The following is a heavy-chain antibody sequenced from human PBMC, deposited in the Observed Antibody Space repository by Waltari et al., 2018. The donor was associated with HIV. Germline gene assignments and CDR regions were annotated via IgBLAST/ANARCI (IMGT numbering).Heavy chain of an antibody. J-gene: IGHJ1*01. CDR1: GGSISSYY. CDR3: ARDASGSYYPEYFQH. V-gene: IGHV4-59*01. D-gene: IGHD1-26*01. CDR2: IYYSGST. Sequence: QVQLQESGPGLVKPSETLSLTCTVSGGSISSYYWSWIRQPPGKGLGWIGYIYYSGSTNYNPSLKSRVTISVDTSKNQFSLKLSSVTAADTAVYYCARDASGSYYPEYFQHWGQGTLVTVSS.